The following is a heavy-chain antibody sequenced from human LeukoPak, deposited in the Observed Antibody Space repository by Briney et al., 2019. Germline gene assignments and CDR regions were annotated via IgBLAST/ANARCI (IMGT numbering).Heavy chain of an antibody. Sequence: SETLSLTCIVSGYSISSGYYWGWIRQPPGKGLEWIGSIYHSGRTFYNPSLKSRVSISIDTSNNDLSLKVTSVTAADTAGYYCARAPWAYGNYVHAFDIWGQGTMVTVSS. V-gene: IGHV4-38-2*02. CDR2: IYHSGRT. J-gene: IGHJ3*02. CDR1: GYSISSGYY. D-gene: IGHD4-11*01. CDR3: ARAPWAYGNYVHAFDI.